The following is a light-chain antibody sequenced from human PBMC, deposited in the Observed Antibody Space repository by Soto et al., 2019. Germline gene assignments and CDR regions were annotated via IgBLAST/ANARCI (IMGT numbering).Light chain of an antibody. Sequence: DIQMTQSPSSLSASVGDRVTITCRAIQGISNYLAWYQQKPGKVPKLLIYAASTLLPGVPSRFTGSGSGTDFTLTFSSLQPEDVETYRCQKYNRAPPEAFGPGPRVDIK. J-gene: IGKJ3*01. CDR3: QKYNRAPPEA. V-gene: IGKV1-27*01. CDR2: AAS. CDR1: QGISNY.